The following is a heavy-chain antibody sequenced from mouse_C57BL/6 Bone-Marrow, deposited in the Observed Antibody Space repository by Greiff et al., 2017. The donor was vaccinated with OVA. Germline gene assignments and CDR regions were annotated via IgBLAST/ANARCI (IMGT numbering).Heavy chain of an antibody. CDR2: IYPGSGST. CDR3: ARGVYDYSLCDD. CDR1: GYTFTSYW. V-gene: IGHV1-55*01. Sequence: VQLQQPGAELVKPGASVKMSCKASGYTFTSYWITWVTQRPGQGLEWIGDIYPGSGSTNYNEKFKSKATLTVDTSASTDYMQLSSLTSEDSAVYYCARGVYDYSLCDDWGQGTTLTVSS. D-gene: IGHD2-4*01. J-gene: IGHJ2*01.